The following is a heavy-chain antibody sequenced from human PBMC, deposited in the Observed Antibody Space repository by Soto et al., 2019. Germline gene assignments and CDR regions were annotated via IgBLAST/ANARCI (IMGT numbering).Heavy chain of an antibody. J-gene: IGHJ4*02. Sequence: ASAKGSCKASGYTFTDYAMHWMRQAPGQRLEWMGWINTGNGNTKYSQKFQGRVTITRDTSASTAYVELSSLRTEDTAVYYCARGLGGSLEYLDYWGQGTLVTVSS. CDR1: GYTFTDYA. D-gene: IGHD1-1*01. V-gene: IGHV1-3*04. CDR3: ARGLGGSLEYLDY. CDR2: INTGNGNT.